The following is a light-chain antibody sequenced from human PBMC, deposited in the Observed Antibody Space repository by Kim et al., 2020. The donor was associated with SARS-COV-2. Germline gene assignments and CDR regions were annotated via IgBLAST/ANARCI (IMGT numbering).Light chain of an antibody. CDR1: QSVCSHC. CDR2: SVS. J-gene: IGKJ2*01. V-gene: IGKV3-20*01. CDR3: QQYGVAPPYT. Sequence: DIVLTQSPGTLSLSPGERATLSCRTRQSVCSHCLAWYQQRPGQAPRLLIYSVSTRATGIPDRFSGSGSGTDFTLTISRLEPEDFAVYYCQQYGVAPPYTFGQGTKLEI.